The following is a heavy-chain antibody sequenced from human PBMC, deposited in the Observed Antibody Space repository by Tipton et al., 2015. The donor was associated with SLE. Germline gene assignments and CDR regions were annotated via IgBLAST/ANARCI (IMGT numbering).Heavy chain of an antibody. V-gene: IGHV4-59*08. J-gene: IGHJ6*03. CDR2: IYYRGNT. CDR1: DDSFTSHY. CDR3: ARLPTVAGLYYYYYYMDV. Sequence: TLSLTCTVSDDSFTSHYWSWIRQPPGKGLEWIGCIYYRGNTAYNTSLKSRVTISVDTSKNQFSPKVNSVTAADTAVYYCARLPTVAGLYYYYYYMDVWGKGTTVTVSS. D-gene: IGHD6-19*01.